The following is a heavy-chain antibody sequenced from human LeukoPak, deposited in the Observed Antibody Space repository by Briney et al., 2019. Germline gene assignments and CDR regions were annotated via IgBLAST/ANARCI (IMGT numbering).Heavy chain of an antibody. Sequence: GGSLRLSCAASGFTFDVYAMHWVRQAPGKGLEWVSGISWNSGRIGYADSVKGRFTISRDNAKNSLYLQMNSLRAEDTALYYCAKDFYRLGEFDAFDLWGQGTMVIVSS. V-gene: IGHV3-9*01. CDR1: GFTFDVYA. D-gene: IGHD3-16*01. CDR3: AKDFYRLGEFDAFDL. CDR2: ISWNSGRI. J-gene: IGHJ3*01.